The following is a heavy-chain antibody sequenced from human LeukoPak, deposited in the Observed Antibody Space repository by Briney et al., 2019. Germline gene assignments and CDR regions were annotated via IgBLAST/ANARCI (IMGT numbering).Heavy chain of an antibody. CDR2: IYYSGST. V-gene: IGHV4-39*07. CDR3: ARLPYGGLPFDY. CDR1: GGSISSSSYY. Sequence: SETLSLTCTVSGGSISSSSYYWGWIRQPPGKGLEWIGSIYYSGSTYYNPSLKSRVTISVDTSKNQFSLKLSSVTAADTAVYYCARLPYGGLPFDYWGQGTLVTVSS. J-gene: IGHJ4*02. D-gene: IGHD4-23*01.